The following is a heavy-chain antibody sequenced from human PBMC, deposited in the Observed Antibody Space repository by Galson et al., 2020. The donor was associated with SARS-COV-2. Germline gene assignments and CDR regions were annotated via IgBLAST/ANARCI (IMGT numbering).Heavy chain of an antibody. CDR3: ARDARYYYDSSGYEGSFYFDY. Sequence: GESLKISCAASGFTFSSYGMHWVRQAPGKGLEWVAVISYDGSNKYYADSVKGRFTISRDNSKNTLYLQMNSLRPEDTAVYYCARDARYYYDSSGYEGSFYFDYWGQGTLVTVSS. J-gene: IGHJ4*02. V-gene: IGHV3-30*03. CDR2: ISYDGSNK. CDR1: GFTFSSYG. D-gene: IGHD3-22*01.